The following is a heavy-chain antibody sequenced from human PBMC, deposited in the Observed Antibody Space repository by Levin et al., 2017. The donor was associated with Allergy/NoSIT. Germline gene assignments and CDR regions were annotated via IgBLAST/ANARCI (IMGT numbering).Heavy chain of an antibody. J-gene: IGHJ4*02. CDR3: ARVYSYDSSTYHFDY. CDR2: SRNKANSYTT. D-gene: IGHD3-22*01. Sequence: LSLTCAASGFTFSDHYMDWVRPAPGKGLEWVGRSRNKANSYTTEYAASVKGRFTISRDDSKNSLYLQMNSLKTEDTAVYYCARVYSYDSSTYHFDYWGQGTLVTVSS. CDR1: GFTFSDHY. V-gene: IGHV3-72*01.